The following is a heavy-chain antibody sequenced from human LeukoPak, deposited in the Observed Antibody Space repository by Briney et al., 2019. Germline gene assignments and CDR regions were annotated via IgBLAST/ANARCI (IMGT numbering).Heavy chain of an antibody. Sequence: GGSLRLSCAASGFTFSSYAMHWVRQAPGKGLEYVSAISSNGGSTYYANSVKGRFTISRDNSKNTLYLQMGSLRAEDMAVYYCARTGGDCSGGSCYLPYDYWGQGTLVTVSS. V-gene: IGHV3-64*01. D-gene: IGHD2-15*01. CDR2: ISSNGGST. J-gene: IGHJ4*02. CDR1: GFTFSSYA. CDR3: ARTGGDCSGGSCYLPYDY.